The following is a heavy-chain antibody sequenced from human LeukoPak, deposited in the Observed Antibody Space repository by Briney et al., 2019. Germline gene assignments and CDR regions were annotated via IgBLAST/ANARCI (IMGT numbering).Heavy chain of an antibody. J-gene: IGHJ4*02. CDR1: GFTFSSYS. Sequence: GGSLRLSCAASGFTFSSYSMNWVRQAPGKGLEWVSYISSSSSTIYYADSVKGRFTISRDNAKNSLYLQMNSLRAEDTAVYYCARDPVVGAPTVLDYWGQGTLVTVSS. CDR3: ARDPVVGAPTVLDY. CDR2: ISSSSSTI. V-gene: IGHV3-48*01. D-gene: IGHD1-26*01.